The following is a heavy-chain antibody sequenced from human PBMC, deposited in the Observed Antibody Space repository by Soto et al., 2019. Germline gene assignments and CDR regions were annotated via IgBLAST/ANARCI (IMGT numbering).Heavy chain of an antibody. CDR2: ISYDGSNK. CDR1: GFTFSSYG. D-gene: IGHD1-26*01. CDR3: ARLLVGAYFDL. Sequence: PGGSLRLSCAASGFTFSSYGMHWVRQAPGKGLEWVAVISYDGSNKYYADSVKGRFTISRDNSKNTLYLQMNSLRAEDTAVYYCARLLVGAYFDLWGRGTLVTVSS. J-gene: IGHJ2*01. V-gene: IGHV3-30*03.